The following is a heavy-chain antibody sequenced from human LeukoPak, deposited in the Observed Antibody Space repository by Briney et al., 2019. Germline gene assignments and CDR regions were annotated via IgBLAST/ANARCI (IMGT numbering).Heavy chain of an antibody. D-gene: IGHD3-22*01. Sequence: SETLSLTCTVSGGTISSGDYYGSWIRQPPGKGLEWIGYIYYSGSTYYNPSLKSRVTISVDTSKNQFSLKLSSVTAADTAVYYCARDRMAKYYYDRSGYQWGQGTLVTVSS. CDR3: ARDRMAKYYYDRSGYQ. V-gene: IGHV4-30-4*08. J-gene: IGHJ4*02. CDR1: GGTISSGDYY. CDR2: IYYSGST.